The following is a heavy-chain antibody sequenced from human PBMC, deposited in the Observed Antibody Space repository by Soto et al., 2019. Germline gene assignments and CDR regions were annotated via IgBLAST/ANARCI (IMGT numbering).Heavy chain of an antibody. J-gene: IGHJ4*02. Sequence: QVQLVESGGGVVQPGRSLRLSCAGSGFTFSTYGIHWVRQAPGKGLEWVAVISFDGSYKYYADSVKGRFTVSRDNSKNTLDLQMSSLRAEDKAVYYCGKGWAPSSAAYYFDYWGQGTLVTVSS. CDR2: ISFDGSYK. CDR1: GFTFSTYG. D-gene: IGHD6-19*01. CDR3: GKGWAPSSAAYYFDY. V-gene: IGHV3-30*18.